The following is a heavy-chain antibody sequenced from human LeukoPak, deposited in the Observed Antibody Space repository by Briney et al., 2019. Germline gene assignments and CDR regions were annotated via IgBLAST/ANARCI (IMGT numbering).Heavy chain of an antibody. CDR1: GGSISSCSAY. J-gene: IGHJ4*02. CDR3: ASPRGFSYGYFDH. V-gene: IGHV4-39*01. D-gene: IGHD5-18*01. Sequence: PSETLSLTCTVSGGSISSCSAYWGWIRQPPGKGLEWIGSIYFSKNTYYNPSLKSRVTISADTSKNQFSLRLDSVSAADTAVYYCASPRGFSYGYFDHWGQGSLVTVSS. CDR2: IYFSKNT.